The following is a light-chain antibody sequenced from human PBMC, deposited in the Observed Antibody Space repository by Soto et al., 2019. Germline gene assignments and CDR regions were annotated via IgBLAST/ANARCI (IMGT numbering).Light chain of an antibody. CDR1: QSFSTY. CDR2: DTS. Sequence: EIVLTQSPATLPLSPGERATLSCRASQSFSTYLAWYQQKPGQAPRLLIYDTSKRATGIPARFSGSGSGTDFTLTINSLEPEDCAMYYCQHRYNWPWTFGQGTKVEIK. J-gene: IGKJ1*01. CDR3: QHRYNWPWT. V-gene: IGKV3-11*01.